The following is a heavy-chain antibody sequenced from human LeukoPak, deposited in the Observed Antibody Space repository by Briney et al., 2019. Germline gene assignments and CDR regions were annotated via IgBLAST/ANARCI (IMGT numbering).Heavy chain of an antibody. J-gene: IGHJ4*02. Sequence: GESLKISCKGSGYSFTSYWIGWVRQMPGKGLEWMGIIYPGDSDTRYSPSFQGQVTISADKSISTAYLQWSSLKASDTAMYYCARGVGYCSGSSCYEVYDYWGQGTLVTVPS. V-gene: IGHV5-51*01. CDR3: ARGVGYCSGSSCYEVYDY. CDR1: GYSFTSYW. D-gene: IGHD2-15*01. CDR2: IYPGDSDT.